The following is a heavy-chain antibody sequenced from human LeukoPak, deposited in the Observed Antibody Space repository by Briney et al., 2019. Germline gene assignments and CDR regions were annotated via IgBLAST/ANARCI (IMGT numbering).Heavy chain of an antibody. Sequence: PGGSLRLSCAASGFTFITYSMNWVRQAPGKGLEWISCISSSSSTIYYADSVKGRFTISRDNAKNSLYLQMNSLRDEDTAVYYCAREYSSSSGRAFDIWGQGTMVTVSS. J-gene: IGHJ3*02. CDR3: AREYSSSSGRAFDI. D-gene: IGHD6-6*01. V-gene: IGHV3-48*02. CDR1: GFTFITYS. CDR2: ISSSSSTI.